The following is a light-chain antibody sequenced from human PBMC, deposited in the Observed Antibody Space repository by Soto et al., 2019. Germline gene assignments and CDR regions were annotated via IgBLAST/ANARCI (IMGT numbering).Light chain of an antibody. CDR1: MRISRY. CDR2: AAS. J-gene: IGKJ2*01. V-gene: IGKV1-39*01. Sequence: DVQVTKYPXSTLASVGDRVTITCRASMRISRYLNWYQHIPAKPPRLMIYAASTLQSGVPSTFSVSGTGTAFTLTLRSLKPDDFANYYCQQTYSSPQYNFGKWTKVELK. CDR3: QQTYSSPQYN.